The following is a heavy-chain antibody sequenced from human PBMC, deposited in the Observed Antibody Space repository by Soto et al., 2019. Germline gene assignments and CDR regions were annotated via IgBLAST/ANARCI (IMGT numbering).Heavy chain of an antibody. CDR3: ARSGKWRNDAFDI. V-gene: IGHV1-2*04. D-gene: IGHD2-8*01. CDR1: GYTFTGYY. Sequence: ASVKVSCKASGYTFTGYYMHWVRQAPGQGLEWMGWINPNSGGTNYAQKFQGWVTMTRDTSISTAYLELIRLRSGDTGVYCCARSGKWRNDAFDIWGQGKMVTVSS. CDR2: INPNSGGT. J-gene: IGHJ3*02.